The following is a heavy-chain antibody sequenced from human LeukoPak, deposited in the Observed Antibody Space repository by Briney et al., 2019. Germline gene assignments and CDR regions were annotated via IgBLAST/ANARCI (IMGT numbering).Heavy chain of an antibody. CDR3: AHSLGWHDLSWFDP. D-gene: IGHD5-24*01. Sequence: SGPTLVKPTHTLTLTCTFSGFSLSTSGVGVGWIRQPPGKALEWLALIYWGDDKRYSPSLKSRLTITKDTSKNQVVLTMTNMDPVDTATYYCAHSLGWHDLSWFDPWGQGTLVTVSS. CDR2: IYWGDDK. CDR1: GFSLSTSGVG. J-gene: IGHJ5*02. V-gene: IGHV2-5*02.